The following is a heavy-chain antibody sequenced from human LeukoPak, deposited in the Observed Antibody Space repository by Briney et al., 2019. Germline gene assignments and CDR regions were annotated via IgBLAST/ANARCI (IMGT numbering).Heavy chain of an antibody. D-gene: IGHD3-10*01. J-gene: IGHJ4*02. CDR1: GGSISSSNW. Sequence: SGTLSLTCAVSGGSISSSNWWSWVRQPPGKGLEWIGEIYHSGSTNYNPSLKSRVTISVDKSKNQFSLKLSSVTAAVTAVYYCARDGYYYGSETVSDFWGQGTLVTVSS. CDR3: ARDGYYYGSETVSDF. V-gene: IGHV4-4*02. CDR2: IYHSGST.